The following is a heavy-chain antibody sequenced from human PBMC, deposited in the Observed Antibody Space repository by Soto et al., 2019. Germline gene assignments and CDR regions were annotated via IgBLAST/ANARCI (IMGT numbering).Heavy chain of an antibody. V-gene: IGHV1-69*06. D-gene: IGHD6-25*01. J-gene: IGHJ6*02. CDR1: GGTFSSYA. Sequence: GASVKVSCKASGGTFSSYAISWVRQAPGQGLEWMGGIIPIFGTANYAQKFQGRVTITADKSTSTAYMELSSLRSEDTAVYYCARFPRAATAVYYYYGMDVWGQGTTVTVSS. CDR3: ARFPRAATAVYYYYGMDV. CDR2: IIPIFGTA.